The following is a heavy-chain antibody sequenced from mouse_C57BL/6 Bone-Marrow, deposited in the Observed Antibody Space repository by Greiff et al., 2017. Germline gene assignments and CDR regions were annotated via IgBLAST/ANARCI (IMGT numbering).Heavy chain of an antibody. V-gene: IGHV5-15*01. CDR1: GFTFSDYG. CDR3: ASQGYGSPFAY. Sequence: EVMLVESGGGLVQPGGSLKLSCAASGFTFSDYGMAWVRQAPRKGPEWVAFISNLAYSIYYADTVTGRFTISRGNDKNTLYLKMSSLRSKETAMYYCASQGYGSPFAYWGQGTLVTVSA. CDR2: ISNLAYSI. J-gene: IGHJ3*01. D-gene: IGHD1-1*01.